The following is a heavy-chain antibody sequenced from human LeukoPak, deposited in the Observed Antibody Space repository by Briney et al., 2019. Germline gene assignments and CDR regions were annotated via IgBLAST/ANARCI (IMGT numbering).Heavy chain of an antibody. J-gene: IGHJ4*02. CDR1: GGSISSSSYY. Sequence: SETLSLTCTVSGGSISSSSYYWGWIRQPPGKGLEWIGEVSHSGRTNYNPSLKSRVTISVDPSKSQFSLNLRSVTAADTAVYYCARGQFPRDYWGQGTLVIVSS. CDR3: ARGQFPRDY. V-gene: IGHV4-39*07. CDR2: VSHSGRT.